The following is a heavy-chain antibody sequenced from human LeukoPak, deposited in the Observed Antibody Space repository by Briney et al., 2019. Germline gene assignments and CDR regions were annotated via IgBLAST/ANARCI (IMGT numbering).Heavy chain of an antibody. CDR3: VTFYETY. D-gene: IGHD2/OR15-2a*01. V-gene: IGHV3-74*01. J-gene: IGHJ4*02. Sequence: PGGSLRLSCVASGFTFSSYWMHWVRQAPGKGLVWVSRINSDASSTSYADSVKGRFTISKDNAKNTVSLQMNNLRAEDTAVYYCVTFYETYWGRGTLVTVSS. CDR2: INSDASST. CDR1: GFTFSSYW.